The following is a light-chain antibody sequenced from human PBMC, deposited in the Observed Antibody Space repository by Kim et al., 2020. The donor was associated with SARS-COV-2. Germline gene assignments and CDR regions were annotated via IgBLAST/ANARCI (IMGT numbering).Light chain of an antibody. J-gene: IGLJ1*01. V-gene: IGLV1-40*01. CDR1: SSNIGAGYD. CDR2: GNS. Sequence: QRVTISDTGSSSNIGAGYDLHWYQQLPGTAPNLLIYGNSNRPSGVPDRFSGSKSGTSASLAITGLQAEDEADYYCQSYDSSLSGYVFGTGTKVTVL. CDR3: QSYDSSLSGYV.